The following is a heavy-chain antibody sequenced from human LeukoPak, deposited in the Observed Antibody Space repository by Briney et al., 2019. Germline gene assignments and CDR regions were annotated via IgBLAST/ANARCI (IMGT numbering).Heavy chain of an antibody. D-gene: IGHD5-18*01. CDR1: GGSISSGSYY. V-gene: IGHV4-61*02. CDR3: ARDSGYSYGFSFDY. J-gene: IGHJ4*02. CDR2: IYTSGST. Sequence: PSETLSLTCTVSGGSISSGSYYWSWIRQPAGKGLEWIGRIYTSGSTNYNPSLKSRVTMSVDTSKNQFSLKLSSVTAADTAVYYCARDSGYSYGFSFDYWGQGTLVTVSS.